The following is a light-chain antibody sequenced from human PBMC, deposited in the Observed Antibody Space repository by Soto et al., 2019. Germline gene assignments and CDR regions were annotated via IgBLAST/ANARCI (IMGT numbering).Light chain of an antibody. J-gene: IGLJ2*01. CDR3: CSYAGSYNLV. Sequence: QSALTQPRSVSGSPGQSVTISCTGTSSDIGGYNFVSWYQQHPGKAPKVMIYDVGKRPSGVPDRFSGSKSGNTASLTISGLQADDEGDYYCCSYAGSYNLVFGGGTKVTVL. V-gene: IGLV2-11*01. CDR1: SSDIGGYNF. CDR2: DVG.